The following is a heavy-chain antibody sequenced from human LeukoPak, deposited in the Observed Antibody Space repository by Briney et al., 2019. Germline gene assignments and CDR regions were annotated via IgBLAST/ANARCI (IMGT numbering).Heavy chain of an antibody. J-gene: IGHJ4*02. Sequence: GGSLRLSCAASGFTFSSYSMNWVRQAPGKGLEWGSYISSSSSTIYYADSVKGRFTISRDNAKNSLYLQMNSLRAEDTAVYYCASTSGHWYTTFLDYWGQGTLVTVSS. CDR3: ASTSGHWYTTFLDY. D-gene: IGHD6-13*01. CDR1: GFTFSSYS. V-gene: IGHV3-48*01. CDR2: ISSSSSTI.